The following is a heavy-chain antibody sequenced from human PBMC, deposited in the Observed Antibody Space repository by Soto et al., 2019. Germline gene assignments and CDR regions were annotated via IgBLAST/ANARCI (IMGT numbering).Heavy chain of an antibody. CDR2: ISSSSSYT. J-gene: IGHJ3*02. V-gene: IGHV3-11*05. Sequence: QVQLVESGGGLVKPGGSLRLSCAASGFTFSDYYMSWIRQAPGKGLEWVSYISSSSSYTNYADSVKGRFTISRDNAKNSLYLQMNSLRAEDTAVYYCARSPVPWIQLHPSPAGAFDIWGQGTMVTVSS. CDR1: GFTFSDYY. CDR3: ARSPVPWIQLHPSPAGAFDI. D-gene: IGHD5-18*01.